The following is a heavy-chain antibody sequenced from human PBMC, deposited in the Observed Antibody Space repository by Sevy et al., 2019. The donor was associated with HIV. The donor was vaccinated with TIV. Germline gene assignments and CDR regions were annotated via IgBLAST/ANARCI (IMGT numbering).Heavy chain of an antibody. D-gene: IGHD3-10*01. J-gene: IGHJ5*01. Sequence: SETLSLTCSVSGGSISNSAYYWGWIRQPPGKGLEWIGNIYYIGNTYYKPSLKSRVTISVDTSKNQFSLQLSSVTAADTAVYYCARWTMGITMIQGEFDSWGQGTLVIVSS. CDR1: GGSISNSAYY. CDR3: ARWTMGITMIQGEFDS. CDR2: IYYIGNT. V-gene: IGHV4-39*01.